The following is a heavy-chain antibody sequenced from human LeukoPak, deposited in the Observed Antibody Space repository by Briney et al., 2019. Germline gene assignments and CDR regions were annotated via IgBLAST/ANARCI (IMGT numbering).Heavy chain of an antibody. CDR1: GFTFRSYG. Sequence: GGSLRLSCAASGFTFRSYGMHWVRQAPGKGLEWVSYISSSSSYTNYADSVKGRFTISRDNAKNSLYLQMNSLRAEDTAVYYCARSAYGMDVWGQGTTVTVSS. J-gene: IGHJ6*02. CDR3: ARSAYGMDV. CDR2: ISSSSSYT. V-gene: IGHV3-21*05.